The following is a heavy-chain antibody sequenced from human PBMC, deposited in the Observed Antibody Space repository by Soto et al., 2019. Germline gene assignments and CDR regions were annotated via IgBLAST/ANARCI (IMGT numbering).Heavy chain of an antibody. V-gene: IGHV3-7*01. J-gene: IGHJ6*04. CDR2: IKEDGGVT. Sequence: GGSLRLSCAASGFTFSASWMSWVRQAPGKGLEWLANIKEDGGVTNYVDSVRGRFSISRDNAKNSLYLQMNSLRADDTAVYYCARDFSSGRHDVWGKGTTLTVSS. CDR1: GFTFSASW. D-gene: IGHD6-25*01. CDR3: ARDFSSGRHDV.